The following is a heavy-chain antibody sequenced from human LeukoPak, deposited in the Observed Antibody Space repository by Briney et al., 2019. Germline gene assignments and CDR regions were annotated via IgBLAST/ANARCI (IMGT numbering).Heavy chain of an antibody. J-gene: IGHJ4*02. D-gene: IGHD3-3*01. CDR1: GFTFNTYG. CDR3: AKDRSGMEYNFDF. Sequence: GGSLRLSCAASGFTFNTYGMHWVRQTPGKGLEWLSLISYDGTKTWYADSMKGRFTISRDNSQNTLYLQMDTLRPENSAIYYCAKDRSGMEYNFDFWGQGALVTVSS. V-gene: IGHV3-30*18. CDR2: ISYDGTKT.